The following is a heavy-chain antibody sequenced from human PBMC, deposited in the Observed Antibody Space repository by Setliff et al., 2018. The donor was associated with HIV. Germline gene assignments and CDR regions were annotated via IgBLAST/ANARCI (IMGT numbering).Heavy chain of an antibody. CDR1: GFTFSA. V-gene: IGHV3-13*01. Sequence: TGGSLRLSCGASGFTFSAVRQATGKGLEWVSPIVTAGDTYYRGSVKGRFSVSRDNSKNTVFLQMNSLRVEDTALYYCARGVPGICSGGTCYLEYWGQGALVTVS. CDR2: IVTAGDT. J-gene: IGHJ4*02. D-gene: IGHD2-15*01. CDR3: ARGVPGICSGGTCYLEY.